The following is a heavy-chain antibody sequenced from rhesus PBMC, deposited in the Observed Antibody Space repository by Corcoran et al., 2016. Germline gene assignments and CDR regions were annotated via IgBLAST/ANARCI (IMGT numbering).Heavy chain of an antibody. Sequence: QVQLQESGPGLVRPSETLSLTCAVSGGSIRDYYYWNWIRPPPGKGLEWIGNIYGNSASTYYNPSLKSRVTISKDTSKNQFFLKLSSVTAADTAVYYCAKSPYCSRGVCHFDYWGQGVLVTVSS. J-gene: IGHJ4*01. V-gene: IGHV4S9*01. CDR2: IYGNSAST. CDR3: AKSPYCSRGVCHFDY. D-gene: IGHD2-39*01. CDR1: GGSIRDYYY.